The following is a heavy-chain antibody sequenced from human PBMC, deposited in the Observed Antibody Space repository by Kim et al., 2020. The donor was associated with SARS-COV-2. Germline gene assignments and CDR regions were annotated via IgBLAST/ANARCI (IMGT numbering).Heavy chain of an antibody. CDR3: AKCWGTYDSSGYSLFDY. D-gene: IGHD3-22*01. J-gene: IGHJ4*02. CDR2: ISGSGGST. V-gene: IGHV3-23*01. Sequence: GGSLRLSCAASGFTFSSYAMSWVRQAPGKGLEWVSAISGSGGSTYYADSVKGRFTISRDNSKNTLYLQMNSLRAEDTAVYYCAKCWGTYDSSGYSLFDYWGQGTLVTVSS. CDR1: GFTFSSYA.